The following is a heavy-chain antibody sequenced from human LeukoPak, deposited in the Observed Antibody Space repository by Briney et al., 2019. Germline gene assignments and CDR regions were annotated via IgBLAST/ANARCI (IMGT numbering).Heavy chain of an antibody. D-gene: IGHD3/OR15-3a*01. CDR3: VLDLFSSFAFDI. J-gene: IGHJ3*02. CDR2: INSDGSST. CDR1: GFTFSNFA. V-gene: IGHV3-74*01. Sequence: GGSLRLSCAASGFTFSNFAMTWVRQAPGKGLLWVSRINSDGSSTYYADSVKGRFTTSRDNAKNALHLQMNSLTAEDTAVYYCVLDLFSSFAFDIWGQGTMVTVSS.